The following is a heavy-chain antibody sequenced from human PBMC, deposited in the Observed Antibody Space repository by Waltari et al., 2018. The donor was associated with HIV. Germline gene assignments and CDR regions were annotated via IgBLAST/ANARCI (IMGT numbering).Heavy chain of an antibody. CDR3: ARAAFTIGWYFDL. J-gene: IGHJ2*01. CDR1: GFTFSSYG. CDR2: IWYDGSNK. D-gene: IGHD3-10*01. V-gene: IGHV3-33*01. Sequence: QVQLVESGGGVVQPGRSLRLSCAASGFTFSSYGMHWVRQAPGKGLEWMAVIWYDGSNKYYADSVKGRFTISRDNSKSTLYLQMNSLRAEDTAVYYCARAAFTIGWYFDLWGRGTLVTVSS.